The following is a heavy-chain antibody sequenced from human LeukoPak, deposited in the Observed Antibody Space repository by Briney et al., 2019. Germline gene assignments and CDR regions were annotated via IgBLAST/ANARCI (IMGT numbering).Heavy chain of an antibody. CDR3: ASTNWGSSWFDP. CDR1: GFTFSSYA. CDR2: INPNSGGT. J-gene: IGHJ5*02. V-gene: IGHV1-2*02. Sequence: GRSLRLSCAASGFTFSSYAMHWVRQAPGQGLEWMGWINPNSGGTNYAQKFQGRVTMTRDTSISTAYMELSRLRSDDTAVYYCASTNWGSSWFDPWGQGTLVTVSS. D-gene: IGHD7-27*01.